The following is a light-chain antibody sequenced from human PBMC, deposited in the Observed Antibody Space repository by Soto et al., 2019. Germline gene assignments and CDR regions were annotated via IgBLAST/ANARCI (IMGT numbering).Light chain of an antibody. CDR1: QSVSSN. CDR2: AAS. CDR3: QQYNNWPYT. J-gene: IGKJ2*01. Sequence: EIVMTQSPATLYVSPGERATLSCRASQSVSSNLAWYQQKPGQGPRLLIYAASTRATGIPARFSGSGSGTEFTLTISSLQSEDFAVYHCQQYNNWPYTFGQGTKLE. V-gene: IGKV3-15*01.